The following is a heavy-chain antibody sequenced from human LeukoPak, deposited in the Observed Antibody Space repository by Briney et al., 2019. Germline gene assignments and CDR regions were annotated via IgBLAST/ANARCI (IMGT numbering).Heavy chain of an antibody. Sequence: QPGGSLRLSCVVSGFTFGTHAMTWVRQAPGKGLERVSDISGPGGTTYYAASVKGRFTISRDNSKNTLYLQMNSLRAEDTAVYYCATPIYDYVWGSYRYKYDYWGQGTLVTVSS. CDR1: GFTFGTHA. CDR3: ATPIYDYVWGSYRYKYDY. J-gene: IGHJ4*02. V-gene: IGHV3-23*01. CDR2: ISGPGGTT. D-gene: IGHD3-16*02.